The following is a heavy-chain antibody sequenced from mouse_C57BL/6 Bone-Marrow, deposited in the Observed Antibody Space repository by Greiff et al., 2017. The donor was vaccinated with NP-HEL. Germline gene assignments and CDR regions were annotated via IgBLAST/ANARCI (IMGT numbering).Heavy chain of an antibody. CDR2: ISDGGSYT. Sequence: EVQGVESGGGLVKPGGSLKLSCAASGFTFSSYAMSWVRQTPEKRLEWVATISDGGSYTYYPDNVKGRFTISRDNAKNNLYLQMSHLKSEDTAMYYWATGLTGTDFDYWGQGTTLTVSS. D-gene: IGHD4-1*01. CDR1: GFTFSSYA. J-gene: IGHJ2*01. V-gene: IGHV5-4*01. CDR3: ATGLTGTDFDY.